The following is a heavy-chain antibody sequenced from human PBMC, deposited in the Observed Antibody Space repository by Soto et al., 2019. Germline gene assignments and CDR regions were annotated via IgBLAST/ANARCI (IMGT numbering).Heavy chain of an antibody. CDR1: GGTFSSYA. D-gene: IGHD2-2*02. J-gene: IGHJ5*02. V-gene: IGHV1-69*13. CDR2: IIPIFGTA. CDR3: ARGRGYCSSTSCYTTEWFDP. Sequence: ASVKVSCKASGGTFSSYAISWVRQAPGQGLEWMGGIIPIFGTANYAQKFQGRVTITADESTSTAYMELSSLRSEDTAVYYCARGRGYCSSTSCYTTEWFDPWGQGTLVTVSS.